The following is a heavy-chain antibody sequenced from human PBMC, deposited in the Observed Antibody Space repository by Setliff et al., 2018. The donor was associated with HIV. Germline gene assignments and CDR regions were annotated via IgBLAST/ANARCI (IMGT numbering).Heavy chain of an antibody. J-gene: IGHJ4*02. CDR1: GFSISSRYY. V-gene: IGHV4-38-2*01. D-gene: IGHD3-3*01. Sequence: PSETLSLTCAVSGFSISSRYYWGWIRQSPGKGLEWIGNIYHTGSSYYKPSLKSRVTISVDTSKNQFSLRLSSVAAGDTAVYYCARSIVPVASGYYYFEYWGQGTLVTVSS. CDR3: ARSIVPVASGYYYFEY. CDR2: IYHTGSS.